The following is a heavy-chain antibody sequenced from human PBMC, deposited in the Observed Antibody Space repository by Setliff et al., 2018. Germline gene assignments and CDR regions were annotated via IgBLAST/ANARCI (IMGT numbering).Heavy chain of an antibody. J-gene: IGHJ4*02. CDR3: ATDSGSSRLYNFWSGYSPN. CDR2: IRSKANSYAT. CDR1: GFSFSDSA. V-gene: IGHV3-73*01. Sequence: GGSLRLSCAASGFSFSDSAMHWVRQASGKGLEWIGRIRSKANSYATAYDGINKYYAESVQGRFTISRDNSKNTLYLQMNSLRLEDTAVYYCATDSGSSRLYNFWSGYSPNWCQGTLVTVSS. D-gene: IGHD3-3*01.